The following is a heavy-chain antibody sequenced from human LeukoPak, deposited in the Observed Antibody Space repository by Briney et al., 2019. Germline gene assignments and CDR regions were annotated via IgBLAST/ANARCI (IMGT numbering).Heavy chain of an antibody. D-gene: IGHD4-17*01. Sequence: GGSLRLSCAASGFTVSSNYMSWVRQAPGKGLEWVSVIYSGGSTYYADSVKGRFTISRDNSKNTLYLQMNSLRAEDTAVYYCARDRNYGDRNYYYYYMDVWGKGIRSPSP. CDR2: IYSGGST. CDR1: GFTVSSNY. CDR3: ARDRNYGDRNYYYYYMDV. V-gene: IGHV3-53*01. J-gene: IGHJ6*03.